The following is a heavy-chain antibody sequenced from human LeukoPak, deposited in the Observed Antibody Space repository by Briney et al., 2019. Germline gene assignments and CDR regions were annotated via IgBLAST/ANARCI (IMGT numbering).Heavy chain of an antibody. D-gene: IGHD4-23*01. CDR2: ISCDGSNK. CDR1: GFTFSRYG. V-gene: IGHV3-30*18. CDR3: AKDLEEDVGGFDY. Sequence: GGSLRLSCAGSGFTFSRYGMHWVRQAPGKGLEWVAVISCDGSNKYYADSVKGRFTISRDNSKNTLYLQMNSLRAEDTAVYYCAKDLEEDVGGFDYWGQGTLVTVSS. J-gene: IGHJ4*02.